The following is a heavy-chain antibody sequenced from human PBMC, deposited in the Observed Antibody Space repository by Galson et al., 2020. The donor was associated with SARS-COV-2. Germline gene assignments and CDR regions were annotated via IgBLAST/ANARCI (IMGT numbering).Heavy chain of an antibody. CDR3: ARVPEYGSGTNYPNYYDY. D-gene: IGHD3-10*01. V-gene: IGHV3-20*01. J-gene: IGHJ4*02. CDR1: GFTFDDYG. CDR2: INWNGGST. Sequence: GESLKISCAASGFTFDDYGMSWVRQAPGKGLEWVSGINWNGGSTGYADSVKGRFTISRDNAKNSLYLQMNSLRAEDTALYHCARVPEYGSGTNYPNYYDYWGQGTLVTVSS.